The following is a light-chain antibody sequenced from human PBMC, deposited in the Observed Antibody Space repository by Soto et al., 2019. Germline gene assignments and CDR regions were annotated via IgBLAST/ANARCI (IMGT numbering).Light chain of an antibody. CDR2: DDS. J-gene: IGKJ3*01. V-gene: IGKV1-5*01. Sequence: DIQMTQSPSTLSASVGDRVTITCRASQSISSWLAWYQQRPGKTPRLLIYDDSTLESGVPSRFSGSGSGTEFTLTISSLQPDDFATYYCQQYSSYSRGTFGPGTKVDIK. CDR1: QSISSW. CDR3: QQYSSYSRGT.